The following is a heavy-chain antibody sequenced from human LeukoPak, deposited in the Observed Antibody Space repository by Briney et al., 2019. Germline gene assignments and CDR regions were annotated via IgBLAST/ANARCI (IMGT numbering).Heavy chain of an antibody. D-gene: IGHD3-22*01. Sequence: PGRSLRLSCAASGFTFSSYAMHWVRQAPGKGLEWVAVISYDGSNKFYADSVKGRFTISRDNSKNTLYLQMTSLRAEDTAVYYCARHQPDDYSGYHWGQGTLVTVSS. CDR1: GFTFSSYA. J-gene: IGHJ5*02. CDR3: ARHQPDDYSGYH. CDR2: ISYDGSNK. V-gene: IGHV3-30*04.